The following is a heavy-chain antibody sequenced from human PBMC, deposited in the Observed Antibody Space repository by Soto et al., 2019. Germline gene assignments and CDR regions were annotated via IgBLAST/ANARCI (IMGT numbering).Heavy chain of an antibody. CDR1: GFTVSSNY. CDR3: ARAVAGYYYYYGMDV. J-gene: IGHJ6*02. Sequence: EVQLVETGGGLIQPGGSLRLSCAASGFTVSSNYMSWVRQAPGKGLEWVSVIYSGGSTYYADSVKGRFTISRDNSKSTLYLQMNRLRAEDTAVYYCARAVAGYYYYYGMDVWGQGTTVTVSS. V-gene: IGHV3-53*02. CDR2: IYSGGST. D-gene: IGHD6-19*01.